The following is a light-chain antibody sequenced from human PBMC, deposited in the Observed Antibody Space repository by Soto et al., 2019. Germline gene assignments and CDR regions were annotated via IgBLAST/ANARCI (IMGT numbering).Light chain of an antibody. V-gene: IGLV1-44*01. CDR2: SNN. J-gene: IGLJ1*01. CDR1: SSNIGSNT. Sequence: QSLLTQPPSASGTPGQRVTISCSGSSSNIGSNTVNWYQQLPGTAPKLLIYSNNQRPSGVPDRFSGSKSGTSASLAISGLQSEDEADYYCAAWDDSMNGEVFGTGTKGTVL. CDR3: AAWDDSMNGEV.